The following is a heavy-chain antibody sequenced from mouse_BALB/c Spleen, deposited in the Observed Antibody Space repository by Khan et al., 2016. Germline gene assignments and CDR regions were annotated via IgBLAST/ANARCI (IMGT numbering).Heavy chain of an antibody. Sequence: QVRLQQSGAELVRPGVSVKISCKGSGYTFTDYTLHWVKQSHAKSLEWIGVISTYHGDATYNQKFKGKATMTVDKSSSTAYMELARLTSEDSAIYYCASRSTTITTTGDMDYWGQGTSVTVSS. CDR2: ISTYHGDA. D-gene: IGHD2-4*01. J-gene: IGHJ4*01. V-gene: IGHV1S137*01. CDR3: ASRSTTITTTGDMDY. CDR1: GYTFTDYT.